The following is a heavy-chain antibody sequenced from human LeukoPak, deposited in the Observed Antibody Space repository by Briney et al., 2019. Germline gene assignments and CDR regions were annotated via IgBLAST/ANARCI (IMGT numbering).Heavy chain of an antibody. CDR3: ANYGPKPSSVDI. Sequence: GGSLRLSCAASGFTFSSYSMNWVRQAPGKGLEWVSYISSSSSTIYYVDSVKGRFTISRDNAKNSLFLQMNSLRDEDTAVYYCANYGPKPSSVDIWGQGTMVTVSS. J-gene: IGHJ3*02. CDR1: GFTFSSYS. D-gene: IGHD4-17*01. V-gene: IGHV3-48*02. CDR2: ISSSSSTI.